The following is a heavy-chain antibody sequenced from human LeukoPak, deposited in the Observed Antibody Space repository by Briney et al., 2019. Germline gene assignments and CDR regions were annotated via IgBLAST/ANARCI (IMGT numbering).Heavy chain of an antibody. CDR1: GFTFSSCA. CDR2: ISSNGGST. D-gene: IGHD6-6*01. Sequence: GGSLRLSCAASGFTFSSCAMHWVRQAPGKGLEYVSAISSNGGSTYYANSVKGRFTISRDNSKNTLYLQMNSLRAEDTAVYYCAKGPPELEYWGQGTLVTVSS. V-gene: IGHV3-64*01. CDR3: AKGPPELEY. J-gene: IGHJ4*02.